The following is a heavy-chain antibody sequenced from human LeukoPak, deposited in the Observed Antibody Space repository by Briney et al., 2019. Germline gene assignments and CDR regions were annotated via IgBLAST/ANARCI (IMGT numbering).Heavy chain of an antibody. CDR2: IYYSGST. J-gene: IGHJ4*02. Sequence: SETLSLTCTVSGGSISTYYWSWIRQPPGKGLEWIAYIYYSGSTNYNPSLKSRVTISVDTSKNQFSLKLSSVTAADTAVYCCARFSNNYDILTGYPMYYFDYWGQGTLVTVSS. V-gene: IGHV4-59*01. CDR1: GGSISTYY. CDR3: ARFSNNYDILTGYPMYYFDY. D-gene: IGHD3-9*01.